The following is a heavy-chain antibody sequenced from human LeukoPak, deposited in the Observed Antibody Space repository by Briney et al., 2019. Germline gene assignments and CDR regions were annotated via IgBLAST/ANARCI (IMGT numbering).Heavy chain of an antibody. CDR1: GYTFTSYG. CDR3: ARRYDILTGYSTTNYLDY. CDR2: ISAYNGNT. V-gene: IGHV1-18*01. J-gene: IGHJ4*02. D-gene: IGHD3-9*01. Sequence: ASVKVSCKASGYTFTSYGISWVRQAPGQGLEWMGWISAYNGNTNYAQKLQGRVTMTTDTSTSTAYMELRSLRSDDTAVYYCARRYDILTGYSTTNYLDYWGQGTLVTVSS.